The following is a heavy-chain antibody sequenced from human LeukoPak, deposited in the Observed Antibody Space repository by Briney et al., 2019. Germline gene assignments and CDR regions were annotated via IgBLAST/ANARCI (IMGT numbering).Heavy chain of an antibody. D-gene: IGHD2-2*01. J-gene: IGHJ1*01. V-gene: IGHV3-15*01. CDR2: IKSKTDGGTT. CDR3: TTVDGYCSSTSCYSHFQH. CDR1: GFTFSNAW. Sequence: GGSLRHSCAASGFTFSNAWMSWVRQAPGKGLEWVGRIKSKTDGGTTDYAAPVKGRFTISRDDSKNTLYLQMNSLKTEDTAVYYCTTVDGYCSSTSCYSHFQHWGQGTLVTVSS.